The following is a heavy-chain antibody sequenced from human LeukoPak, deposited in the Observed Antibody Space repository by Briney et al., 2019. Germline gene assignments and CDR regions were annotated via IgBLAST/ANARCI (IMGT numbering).Heavy chain of an antibody. CDR2: IYSGGST. J-gene: IGHJ4*02. Sequence: GGSLRLSCAASGFIVSSNYMSWVRQAPGKGLEWVSVIYSGGSTYYADSVKGRFTISRDNSKNTLYLQMNSLRAEDTAVYYCARDSGYDLRHYWGQGTLVTVSS. V-gene: IGHV3-53*01. D-gene: IGHD5-12*01. CDR1: GFIVSSNY. CDR3: ARDSGYDLRHY.